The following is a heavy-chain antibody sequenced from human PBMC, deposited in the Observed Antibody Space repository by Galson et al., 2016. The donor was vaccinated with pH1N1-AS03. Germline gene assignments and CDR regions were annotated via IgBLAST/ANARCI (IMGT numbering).Heavy chain of an antibody. D-gene: IGHD3-10*02. CDR3: ARSQSFYVDCFDN. CDR2: ISYDESKK. V-gene: IGHV3-30*03. Sequence: SLRLSCAASGFTFRSYRMRWVRQTPGKGLQWVAVISYDESKKLYADSVRGRSTISRDNSKNTLYLQMNSLRPEDTAVYFCARSQSFYVDCFDNWGQGTLVTVSS. J-gene: IGHJ4*02. CDR1: GFTFRSYR.